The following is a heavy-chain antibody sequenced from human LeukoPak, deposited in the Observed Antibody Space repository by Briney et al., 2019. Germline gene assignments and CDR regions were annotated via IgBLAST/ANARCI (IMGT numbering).Heavy chain of an antibody. J-gene: IGHJ1*01. CDR1: GFTFSSYA. CDR2: IKSDGST. Sequence: GGSLRLSCAASGFTFSSYAMHWVRQAPGKGLVWVSRIKSDGSTNYAGSVKGRFTISRDNAKNTVSLQMNSLRAEDTGVYYCARAPSEIGGYYPEYFRHWGQGTLVTVSS. D-gene: IGHD3-22*01. CDR3: ARAPSEIGGYYPEYFRH. V-gene: IGHV3-74*01.